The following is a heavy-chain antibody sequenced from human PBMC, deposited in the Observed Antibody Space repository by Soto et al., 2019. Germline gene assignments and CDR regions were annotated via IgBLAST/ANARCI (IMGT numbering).Heavy chain of an antibody. V-gene: IGHV1-69*13. J-gene: IGHJ3*02. D-gene: IGHD3-3*01. CDR3: ARGNKYYDFWSGYSPDAFDI. CDR2: IIPIFGTA. CDR1: GGTFSSYA. Sequence: ASVKVSCKASGGTFSSYAISWVRQAPGQGLEWMGGIIPIFGTANYAQKFQGRVTITADESTSTAYMELSSLRSEDTAVYYCARGNKYYDFWSGYSPDAFDIWGQGTMVTVSS.